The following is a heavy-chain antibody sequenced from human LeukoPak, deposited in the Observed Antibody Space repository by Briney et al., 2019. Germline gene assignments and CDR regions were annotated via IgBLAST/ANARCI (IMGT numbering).Heavy chain of an antibody. D-gene: IGHD2-2*01. CDR3: ARGRPGVFKPGYYYGMDV. CDR1: GFTFSTYA. Sequence: PGRSLGLSCAASGFTFSTYAIHWVRQAPGKGLEWVTIISYDGSNEYYADSVKGRITISRDNSKNTLYLQMNSLRADDTAVYYCARGRPGVFKPGYYYGMDVWGQGTTVTVSS. CDR2: ISYDGSNE. V-gene: IGHV3-30-3*01. J-gene: IGHJ6*02.